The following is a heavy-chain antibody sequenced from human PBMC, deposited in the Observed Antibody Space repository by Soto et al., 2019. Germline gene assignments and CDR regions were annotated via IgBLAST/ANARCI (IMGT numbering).Heavy chain of an antibody. CDR2: IVPIFNTS. CDR1: GGTFSTYP. D-gene: IGHD1-1*01. Sequence: QVQLVQSGAEVKKPGSSVKVSCKASGGTFSTYPITWVRQAPGQGLEWVGVIVPIFNTSTYARKFRGRVTITADESTTTAFMELSSLRSDDTAVYYCARSCLQSYYFDYWGQGTLVTVSS. V-gene: IGHV1-69*01. J-gene: IGHJ4*02. CDR3: ARSCLQSYYFDY.